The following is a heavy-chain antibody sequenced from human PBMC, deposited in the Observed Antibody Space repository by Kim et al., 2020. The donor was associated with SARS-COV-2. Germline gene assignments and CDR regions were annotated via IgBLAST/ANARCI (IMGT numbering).Heavy chain of an antibody. CDR2: VHPNGDVT. J-gene: IGHJ4*02. CDR1: GYIFTAYY. CDR3: ATDRNGAQGRGFDR. Sequence: ASVKVSCKASGYIFTAYYLHWLRQAPGQGLEWMGWVHPNGDVTRYAQKFQDRVTMTSDTSTTTTTMELSNLGFDDTAVYYCATDRNGAQGRGFDRWGQGT. V-gene: IGHV1-2*02. D-gene: IGHD2-8*01.